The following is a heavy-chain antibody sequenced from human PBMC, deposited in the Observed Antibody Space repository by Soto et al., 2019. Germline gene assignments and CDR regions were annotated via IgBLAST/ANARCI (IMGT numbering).Heavy chain of an antibody. Sequence: SETLSLTCTVSGRPVSSGGYYWTWTRQLPGKGLEWIGYIYHIGIPSYNPSLKSRLSMSLDTSNNQFSLNLTSVTAADTAIYYCVRDRALDSSGHWFDSWGQGTLVTVSS. D-gene: IGHD6-19*01. CDR2: IYHIGIP. J-gene: IGHJ5*01. V-gene: IGHV4-31*03. CDR1: GRPVSSGGYY. CDR3: VRDRALDSSGHWFDS.